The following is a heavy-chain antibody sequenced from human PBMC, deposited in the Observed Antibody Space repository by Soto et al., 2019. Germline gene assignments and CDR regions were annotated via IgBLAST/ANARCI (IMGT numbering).Heavy chain of an antibody. D-gene: IGHD3-3*01. CDR3: AIYAIFGVAERYFQH. CDR2: IIPILGIA. Sequence: SVKVSCKASGGTFSSYTISWVRQAPGQGLERMGRIIPILGIANYAQKFQGRVTITADKSTSTAYMELSSLRSEDTAVYYCAIYAIFGVAERYFQHWGQGTLVTVSS. J-gene: IGHJ1*01. V-gene: IGHV1-69*02. CDR1: GGTFSSYT.